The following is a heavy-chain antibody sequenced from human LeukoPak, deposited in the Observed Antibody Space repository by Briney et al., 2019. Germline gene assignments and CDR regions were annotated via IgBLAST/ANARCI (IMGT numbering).Heavy chain of an antibody. D-gene: IGHD3-10*01. CDR2: VNPDDSDT. CDR3: ARLRWPRGGRSSFDY. Sequence: GEPLKISCKGFGYSFTSHWIGWVRQMPGKGLEWMGIVNPDDSDTIYSPSFQGQVTISADESITTAYLQWSSLKASDTAMYYCARLRWPRGGRSSFDYWGQGALVTVSS. V-gene: IGHV5-51*01. J-gene: IGHJ4*02. CDR1: GYSFTSHW.